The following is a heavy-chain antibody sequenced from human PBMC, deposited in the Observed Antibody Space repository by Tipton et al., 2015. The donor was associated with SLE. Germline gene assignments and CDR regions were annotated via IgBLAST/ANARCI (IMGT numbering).Heavy chain of an antibody. J-gene: IGHJ4*02. CDR3: ARDSSGWYDPSVRAFDI. Sequence: TLSLICTASGGSISSYYWSWIRQPPGKGLEWIGYIYYSGSTNYNPSLKSRVTISVDTSKNQFSLKLSSVTAADTAVYYCARDSSGWYDPSVRAFDIWGQGALVTVSS. CDR1: GGSISSYY. D-gene: IGHD6-19*01. V-gene: IGHV4-59*01. CDR2: IYYSGST.